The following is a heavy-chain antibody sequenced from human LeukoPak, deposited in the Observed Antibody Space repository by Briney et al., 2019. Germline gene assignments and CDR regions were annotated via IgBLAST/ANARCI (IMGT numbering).Heavy chain of an antibody. D-gene: IGHD3-16*01. J-gene: IGHJ4*02. CDR1: AFTLSSNY. Sequence: GGSLRLSCAASAFTLSSNYMSWVRQAPGKGLEWVSVIYSGGSTYYADSVKGRFTISRDNSKNTLYLQMNSLRAEDTAVYYCARELDRGAYGYWGQGTLVTVSS. CDR2: IYSGGST. CDR3: ARELDRGAYGY. V-gene: IGHV3-53*01.